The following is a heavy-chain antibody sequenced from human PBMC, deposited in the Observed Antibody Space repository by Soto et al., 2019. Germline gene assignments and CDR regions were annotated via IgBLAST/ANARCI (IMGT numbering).Heavy chain of an antibody. CDR2: IYPGDSDT. CDR1: GYRVTIYW. D-gene: IGHD2-2*01. J-gene: IGHJ3*02. Sequence: GQSLKLSGMGSGYRVTIYWIGWVRQMPGKGLEWMGIIYPGDSDTRYSPSFQGQVTISAAKFITTAYLQWSSLKASDTAMYYCARSAVPDATEGFDIWGQGTMVTV. V-gene: IGHV5-51*01. CDR3: ARSAVPDATEGFDI.